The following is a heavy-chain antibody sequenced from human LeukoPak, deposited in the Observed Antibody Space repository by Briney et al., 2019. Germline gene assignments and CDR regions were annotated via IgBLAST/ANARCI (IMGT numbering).Heavy chain of an antibody. J-gene: IGHJ4*02. CDR3: AKENSDYDFDH. CDR1: GYTFTGYY. CDR2: ISPNSGGT. D-gene: IGHD4-17*01. Sequence: ASVKVSCKASGYTFTGYYMHWVRQAPGQGLEWMGWISPNSGGTIYAQKFQGRVTMTRDTSISTAYMELTRLRSDDTAVYYCAKENSDYDFDHWGQGTLVTVSS. V-gene: IGHV1-2*02.